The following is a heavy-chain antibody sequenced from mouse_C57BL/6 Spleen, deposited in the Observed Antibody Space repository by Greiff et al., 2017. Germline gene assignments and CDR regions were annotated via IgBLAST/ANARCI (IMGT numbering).Heavy chain of an antibody. J-gene: IGHJ1*03. Sequence: VVRPGSSVKMSCKTSGYTFTSYGTNWVKQRPGQGLEWIGYIYIGNGYTEYNEKFKGKATLTSDTSSSTAYMQPSSRTSEDSAIYFCARPRTTDWYGDVWGTGTTVTVSS. CDR1: GYTFTSYG. CDR3: ARPRTTDWYGDV. CDR2: IYIGNGYT. D-gene: IGHD1-1*01. V-gene: IGHV1-58*01.